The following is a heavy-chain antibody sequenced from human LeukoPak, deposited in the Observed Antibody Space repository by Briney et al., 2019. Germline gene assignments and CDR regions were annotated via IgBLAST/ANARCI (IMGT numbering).Heavy chain of an antibody. Sequence: GSLRLSCAASGFTVSSSYMSWVRQPPGKGLEWIGSIYYSGSTYYNPSLKSRVTISVDTSKNQFSLKLSSVTAADTAVYYCARQCSGWYLDYWGQGTLVTVSS. J-gene: IGHJ4*02. V-gene: IGHV4-39*01. D-gene: IGHD6-19*01. CDR3: ARQCSGWYLDY. CDR1: GFTVSSSY. CDR2: IYYSGST.